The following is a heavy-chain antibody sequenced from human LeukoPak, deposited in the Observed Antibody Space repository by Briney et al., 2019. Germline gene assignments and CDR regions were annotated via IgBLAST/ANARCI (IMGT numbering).Heavy chain of an antibody. CDR2: ISGNNGNT. D-gene: IGHD2-15*01. CDR3: ATDRGYCSGGRCYYWFDP. Sequence: ASVKVSCKASGYTFTTYGISWVRQAPGQGLEWMGWISGNNGNTNYAQKFQGRVTMTTDTSTSTAYMELRSLRSDDTAVYYCATDRGYCSGGRCYYWFDPWGQGTLVTVSS. J-gene: IGHJ5*02. CDR1: GYTFTTYG. V-gene: IGHV1-18*01.